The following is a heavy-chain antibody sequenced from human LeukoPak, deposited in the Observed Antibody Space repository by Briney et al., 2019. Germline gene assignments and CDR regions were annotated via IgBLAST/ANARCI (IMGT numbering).Heavy chain of an antibody. CDR1: GYTSTGYY. D-gene: IGHD2-21*02. V-gene: IGHV1-2*02. J-gene: IGHJ6*02. CDR2: INPNSGGT. CDR3: ARETLGHIVVVTARDYYYGMDV. Sequence: ASVKVSCKASGYTSTGYYMHWVRQAPGQGLEWMGWINPNSGGTNYAQKFQGRVTMTRDTSISTAYMELSRLRSDDTAVYYCARETLGHIVVVTARDYYYGMDVWGQGTTATVSS.